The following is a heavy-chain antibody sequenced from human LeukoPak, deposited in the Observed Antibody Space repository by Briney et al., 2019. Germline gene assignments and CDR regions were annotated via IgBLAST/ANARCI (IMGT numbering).Heavy chain of an antibody. D-gene: IGHD6-13*01. CDR1: GGSISSYY. J-gene: IGHJ3*02. CDR2: IYYSGST. CDR3: ARDRYSSSWYDAFDI. V-gene: IGHV4-59*01. Sequence: SETLSLTCTVSGGSISSYYWSWIRQPPGKGLEWIGYIYYSGSTNYNPSLKSRVTISVDTSKNQFSLKLSSVTAADTAVYYCARDRYSSSWYDAFDIWGQGTMVTVSS.